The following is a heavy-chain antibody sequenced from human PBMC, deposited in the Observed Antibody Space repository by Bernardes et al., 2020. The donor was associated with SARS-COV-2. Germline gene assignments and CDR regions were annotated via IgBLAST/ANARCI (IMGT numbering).Heavy chain of an antibody. CDR2: INAGNGNT. CDR1: GYTFTSYA. D-gene: IGHD4-4*01. Sequence: ASVKVSCKASGYTFTSYAMHWVRQAPGQRLEWMGWINAGNGNTKYSQKFQGRVTITRDTSASTAYMELSSLRSEDTAVYYCARFARLQYYYYGMDVWGQGTTVTVSS. J-gene: IGHJ6*02. CDR3: ARFARLQYYYYGMDV. V-gene: IGHV1-3*01.